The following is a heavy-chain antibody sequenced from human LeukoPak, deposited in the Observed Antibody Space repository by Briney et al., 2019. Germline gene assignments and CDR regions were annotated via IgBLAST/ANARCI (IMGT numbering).Heavy chain of an antibody. CDR2: INHSGST. V-gene: IGHV4-34*01. Sequence: PSETLSLTCAVYGVSFSGYYWSWIRQPPGKGLEWIGEINHSGSTNYNPSLKSRVTISVDTSKNQFSLKLSSVTAADTAVYYCARDLSVATSDYYGMDVWGQGTTVTVSS. CDR1: GVSFSGYY. J-gene: IGHJ6*02. CDR3: ARDLSVATSDYYGMDV. D-gene: IGHD5-12*01.